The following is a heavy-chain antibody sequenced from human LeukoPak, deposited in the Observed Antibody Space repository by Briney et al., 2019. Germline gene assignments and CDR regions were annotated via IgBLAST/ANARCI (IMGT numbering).Heavy chain of an antibody. CDR2: IIPIFGTA. D-gene: IGHD3-3*01. CDR1: GGTFSNYA. Sequence: SVKVSCKASGGTFSNYAISWVRQAPGQGLEWMGGIIPIFGTANYAQKFQGRVTITADESTSTAYMELSSLRSEDTAVYYCARVTARLRFLSYFDYWGQGTLVTVSS. CDR3: ARVTARLRFLSYFDY. J-gene: IGHJ4*02. V-gene: IGHV1-69*01.